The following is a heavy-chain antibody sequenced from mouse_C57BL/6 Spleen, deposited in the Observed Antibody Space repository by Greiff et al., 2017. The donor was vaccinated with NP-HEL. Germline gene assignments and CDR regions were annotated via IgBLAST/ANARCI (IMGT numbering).Heavy chain of an antibody. D-gene: IGHD1-1*01. Sequence: QVQLQQSGAELVKPGASVKMSCKASGYTFTTYPIEWMKQNHGKRLEWIGNFHPYNDDTKYNEQFKVKATLTVEKSSSTVYLELSRLTSDDSAVYYCARRGYGSRGWYFDVWGTGTTGTVSS. J-gene: IGHJ1*03. V-gene: IGHV1-47*01. CDR3: ARRGYGSRGWYFDV. CDR2: FHPYNDDT. CDR1: GYTFTTYP.